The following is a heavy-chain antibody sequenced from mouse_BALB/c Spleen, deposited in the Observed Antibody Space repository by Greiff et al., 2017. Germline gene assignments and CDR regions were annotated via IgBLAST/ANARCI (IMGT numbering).Heavy chain of an antibody. D-gene: IGHD2-3*01. Sequence: VKVVESGAELVKPGASVKLSCKASGYTFTSYDINWVRQRPEQGLEWIGWIFPGDGSTKYNEKFKGKATLTTDKSSSTAYMQLSRLTSEDSAVYFCARSRDGYYSWFAYWGQGTLVTVSA. CDR2: IFPGDGST. J-gene: IGHJ3*01. CDR1: GYTFTSYD. V-gene: IGHV1-85*01. CDR3: ARSRDGYYSWFAY.